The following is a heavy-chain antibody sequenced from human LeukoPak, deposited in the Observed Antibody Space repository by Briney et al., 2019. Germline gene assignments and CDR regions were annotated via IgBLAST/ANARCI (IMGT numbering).Heavy chain of an antibody. CDR3: ARQYYDILTDPNYFDS. V-gene: IGHV5-51*01. CDR2: IYPGDSDT. D-gene: IGHD3-9*01. J-gene: IGHJ4*02. CDR1: GYSFTSYW. Sequence: GESLKISCKGSGYSFTSYWIGWVRQMPGKGLEWMGIIYPGDSDTRYSPSFQGQVTISADKSISTAYLQWSSLKASDTATYYCARQYYDILTDPNYFDSWGQGTLVTVSS.